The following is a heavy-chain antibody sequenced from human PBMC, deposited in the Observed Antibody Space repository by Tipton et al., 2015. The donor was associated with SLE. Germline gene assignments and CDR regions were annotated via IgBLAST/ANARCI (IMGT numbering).Heavy chain of an antibody. V-gene: IGHV4-39*07. J-gene: IGHJ5*02. D-gene: IGHD6-6*01. CDR3: AREAIAAQGWFDP. Sequence: LRLSCTVSGGSISSSSYYWGWIRQPPGEGLEWIGSIYHSGSTYYNPSLKSRVTISVDTSKNQFSLKLSSVTAADTAVYYCAREAIAAQGWFDPWGQGTLVTVSS. CDR1: GGSISSSSYY. CDR2: IYHSGST.